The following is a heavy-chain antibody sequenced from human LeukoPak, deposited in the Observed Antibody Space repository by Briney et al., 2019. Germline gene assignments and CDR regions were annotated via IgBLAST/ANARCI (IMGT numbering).Heavy chain of an antibody. J-gene: IGHJ4*02. Sequence: PGGSLRLSCVASGFTFSSYWMHWVRQAPGKGLVWVSRIKNDGSSTSYADSVKGRFTISRDNAKNTLYLQMNSLRAEDTAVYYCASQLIVGALDSWGQGTLVTVSS. D-gene: IGHD1-26*01. CDR1: GFTFSSYW. V-gene: IGHV3-74*01. CDR3: ASQLIVGALDS. CDR2: IKNDGSST.